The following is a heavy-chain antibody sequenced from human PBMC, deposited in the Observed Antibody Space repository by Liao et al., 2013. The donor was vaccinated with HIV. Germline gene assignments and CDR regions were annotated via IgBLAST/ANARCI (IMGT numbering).Heavy chain of an antibody. J-gene: IGHJ4*02. CDR1: GGSISSSSYY. CDR3: ASAEERFLEWFLDY. CDR2: IYYSGST. Sequence: QLQLQESGPGLVKPSETLSLTCTVSGGSISSSSYYWGWIRQPPGKGLEWIGSIYYSGSTYYNPSLKSRVTISVDTSKNQFSLKLSSVTAADTAVYYCASAEERFLEWFLDYWGQGTLVTVSS. D-gene: IGHD3-3*01. V-gene: IGHV4-39*07.